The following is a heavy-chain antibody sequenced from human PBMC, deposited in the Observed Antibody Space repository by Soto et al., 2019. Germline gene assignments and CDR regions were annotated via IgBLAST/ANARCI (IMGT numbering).Heavy chain of an antibody. Sequence: ASVKVSCKASGYTCARYAMHWVRQAPGQRLEWMGWINAGDGDTKYSQKFQGRVTITRDTSASTAYMELNSLKSEDTAIYYCAISWIHLQFFRYWGQGTPVTVSS. CDR3: AISWIHLQFFRY. CDR2: INAGDGDT. J-gene: IGHJ4*02. D-gene: IGHD5-18*01. V-gene: IGHV1-3*01. CDR1: GYTCARYA.